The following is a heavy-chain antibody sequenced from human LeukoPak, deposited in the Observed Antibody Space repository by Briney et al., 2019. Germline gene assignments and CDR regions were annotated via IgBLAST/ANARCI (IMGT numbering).Heavy chain of an antibody. CDR3: AKYYAARSRSFDF. V-gene: IGHV3-23*01. CDR2: IGSGGDT. CDR1: GFTFSSYV. D-gene: IGHD3-10*01. J-gene: IGHJ4*02. Sequence: PGGSLRLSCAASGFTFSSYVMTWVRQAPGKGLEWVSVIGSGGDTYYADSVKGRFTISRDNSKNTLYLQMNSLRAEDTAVYYCAKYYAARSRSFDFWGQGTLVTVSS.